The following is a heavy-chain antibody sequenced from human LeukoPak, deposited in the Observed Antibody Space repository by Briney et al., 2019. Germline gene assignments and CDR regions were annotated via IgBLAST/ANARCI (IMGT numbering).Heavy chain of an antibody. CDR3: AKGRYDSSGYYFGTDAFDI. J-gene: IGHJ3*02. CDR2: ISGSGGST. CDR1: GFTFSSYA. V-gene: IGHV3-23*01. D-gene: IGHD3-22*01. Sequence: PGGSLRLSCAASGFTFSSYAMSWVRQAPGKGLEWVSAISGSGGSTYYADSVKGRFTISRDNSKNTLYLQMNSLRAEDTAVYYCAKGRYDSSGYYFGTDAFDIWGQGTMVTVSS.